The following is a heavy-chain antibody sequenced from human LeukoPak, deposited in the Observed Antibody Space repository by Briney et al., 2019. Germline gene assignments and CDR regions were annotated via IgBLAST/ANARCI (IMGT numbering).Heavy chain of an antibody. V-gene: IGHV3-66*01. J-gene: IGHJ4*02. CDR3: ARSGIAVAGTRDDY. CDR2: IYSGGST. Sequence: GGSLRLSCAASGFTVSSNYMSWVRQAPGKGLEWVSVIYSGGSTYYADSVKGRFTISRDNSKNTLYLQMNSLRAEDTAVYYCARSGIAVAGTRDDYWGQGTLVTVSS. CDR1: GFTVSSNY. D-gene: IGHD6-19*01.